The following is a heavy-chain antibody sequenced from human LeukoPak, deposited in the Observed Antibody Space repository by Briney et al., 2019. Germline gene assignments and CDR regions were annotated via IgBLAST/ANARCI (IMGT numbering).Heavy chain of an antibody. CDR1: GFTFSSYG. CDR3: AREYSSSSAPTYFDY. V-gene: IGHV3-33*01. CDR2: IWYDGSNK. J-gene: IGHJ4*02. Sequence: GGSLRLSCAASGFTFSSYGMHWVRQAPGKGLEWVAVIWYDGSNKYYADSVKGRFTISRDNSKNTLYLQMNSLRAEDTAVYYCAREYSSSSAPTYFDYWGQGSLVTVSS. D-gene: IGHD6-13*01.